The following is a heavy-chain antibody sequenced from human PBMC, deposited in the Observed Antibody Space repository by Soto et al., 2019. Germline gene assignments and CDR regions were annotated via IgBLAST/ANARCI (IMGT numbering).Heavy chain of an antibody. CDR3: ARGLYHKYGQDY. CDR2: INSDGTTT. V-gene: IGHV3-74*01. CDR1: GFTFSSYW. Sequence: PGGSLRLSCAASGFTFSSYWMHWVRQAPGKGLVWVSRINSDGTTTNFADSVKGRFTISRDNAQNTLFLQMNGLRAEDTAVYYCARGLYHKYGQDYWGRGTLVTVPS. D-gene: IGHD2-2*01. J-gene: IGHJ4*02.